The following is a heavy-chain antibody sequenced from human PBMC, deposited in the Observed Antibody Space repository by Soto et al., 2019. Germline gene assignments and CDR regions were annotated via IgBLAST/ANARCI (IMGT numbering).Heavy chain of an antibody. V-gene: IGHV5-51*01. J-gene: IGHJ4*02. D-gene: IGHD3-3*01. CDR1: GYNFGGYW. CDR2: IYPSDSDT. CDR3: ARGGVSTRTFDY. Sequence: GESLKISCKGSGYNFGGYWIAWVRQVPGKGLELMGIIYPSDSDTRYRPSFQGQVTISADKSISSAYLQWSSLRASDTTMYYCARGGVSTRTFDYWGQGTPVTVSS.